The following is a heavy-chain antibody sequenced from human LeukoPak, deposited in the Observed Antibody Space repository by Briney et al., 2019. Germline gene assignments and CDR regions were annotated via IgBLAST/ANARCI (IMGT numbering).Heavy chain of an antibody. J-gene: IGHJ4*02. CDR1: GYTFTSYY. CDR3: ARGDGDYSYFFDY. D-gene: IGHD4-17*01. CDR2: IKPSVGST. V-gene: IGHV1-46*01. Sequence: ASVKVSCKASGYTFTSYYIHWVRQAPGQGLEWMGIIKPSVGSTNYEQKFQGRVTMTRDTSTSTVYMELSSLRSDDTAVYYCARGDGDYSYFFDYWGQGTLVTVSS.